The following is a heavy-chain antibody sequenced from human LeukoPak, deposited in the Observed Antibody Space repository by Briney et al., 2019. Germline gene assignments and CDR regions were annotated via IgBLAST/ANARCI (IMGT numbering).Heavy chain of an antibody. CDR1: GYSFTSYW. CDR3: ALVYYYGSGSLGFDY. Sequence: GESLKISCKGSGYSFTSYWIGWVRQMPGKGLEWMGIIYPGDSDTRYSPSFQGQVTISDDKSISTAYLQWSSLKASDTAMYYCALVYYYGSGSLGFDYWGQGTLVTVSS. D-gene: IGHD3-10*01. CDR2: IYPGDSDT. J-gene: IGHJ4*02. V-gene: IGHV5-51*01.